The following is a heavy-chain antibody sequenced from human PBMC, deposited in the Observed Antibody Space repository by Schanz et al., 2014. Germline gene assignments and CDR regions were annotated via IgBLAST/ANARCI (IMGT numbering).Heavy chain of an antibody. Sequence: EVQLLESGGGLVQPGGSLRLSCAVSGFTFSSYAMSWVRQAPGEGLEWVSAISTGGGNTYYTDSVKGRFTISRDNSRNTLYLQMSSLRDEDTAVYYCARGGATRFDYWGQGTLVTVSS. CDR1: GFTFSSYA. CDR2: ISTGGGNT. D-gene: IGHD1-26*01. V-gene: IGHV3-23*01. CDR3: ARGGATRFDY. J-gene: IGHJ4*02.